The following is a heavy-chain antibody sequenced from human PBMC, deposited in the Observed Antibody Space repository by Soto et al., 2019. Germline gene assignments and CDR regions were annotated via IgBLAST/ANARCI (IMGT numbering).Heavy chain of an antibody. Sequence: QITLKESGPTLVKPTQTLTLTCTFSGFSLSTSGVGVGWIRQPPGKALEWLALIYWDDDKRYNSFLKSRLTITKDTSKNQVVLTLTNMDPVDTATYYCAHGSLHVSGSKNWFDPWGQGALVTVSS. CDR2: IYWDDDK. J-gene: IGHJ5*02. D-gene: IGHD3-10*01. V-gene: IGHV2-5*02. CDR3: AHGSLHVSGSKNWFDP. CDR1: GFSLSTSGVG.